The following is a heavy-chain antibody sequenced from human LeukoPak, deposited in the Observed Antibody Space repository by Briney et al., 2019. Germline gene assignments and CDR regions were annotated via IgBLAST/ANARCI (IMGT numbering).Heavy chain of an antibody. CDR1: GFTFSSYA. J-gene: IGHJ4*02. D-gene: IGHD5-18*01. CDR3: AKDQGYRCLGYFDY. Sequence: PGRSLRLSCAASGFTFSSYAMHWVRQAPGKGLEWVAVISYDGSNKYYADSVKGRFTISRDNSKNTLYLQMNSLRAEDTAVYYCAKDQGYRCLGYFDYWGQGTLVTVTS. CDR2: ISYDGSNK. V-gene: IGHV3-30-3*02.